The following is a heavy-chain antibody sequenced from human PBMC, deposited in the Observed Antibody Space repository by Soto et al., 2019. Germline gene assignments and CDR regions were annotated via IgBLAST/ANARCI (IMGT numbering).Heavy chain of an antibody. CDR1: GGSISSGGYS. D-gene: IGHD3-3*01. Sequence: SETLSLTCAVSGGSISSGGYSWSWIRQPPGKGLEWIGYIYHSGSTYYNPSLKSRVTISVDTSKNQFSLKPSSVTAADTAVYYCARHVYDFWSGYLDNWFDPWGQGTLVTVSS. V-gene: IGHV4-30-2*01. CDR3: ARHVYDFWSGYLDNWFDP. J-gene: IGHJ5*02. CDR2: IYHSGST.